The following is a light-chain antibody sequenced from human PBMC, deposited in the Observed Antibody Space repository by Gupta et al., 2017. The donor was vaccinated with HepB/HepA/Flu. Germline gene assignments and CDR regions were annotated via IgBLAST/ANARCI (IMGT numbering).Light chain of an antibody. CDR3: QQENSWTIT. J-gene: IGKJ4*01. CDR1: QSVSDN. CDR2: GIS. Sequence: EIVMTQSPATLSVSPGERATLSCRASQSVSDNLAWYQQKLGQAPRLLIYGISTRATGIPARFSGSGSGTEFTLTISSLQSEDFAVYYCQQENSWTITFGGGTKVETK. V-gene: IGKV3-15*01.